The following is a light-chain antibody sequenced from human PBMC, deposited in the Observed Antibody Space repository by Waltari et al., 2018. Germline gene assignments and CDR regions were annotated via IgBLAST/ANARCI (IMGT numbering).Light chain of an antibody. J-gene: IGLJ2*01. CDR2: EDD. CDR3: QSYGDNYQLV. V-gene: IGLV6-57*03. CDR1: SGSITRNY. Sequence: NFILTQPHSVSESPGKTVTISCTRSSGSITRNYVQWYQQRPGSAPTNVIYEDDQRTPGGPARFSGSVDRSSNSVSLTISGLETEDEADYYCQSYGDNYQLVFGGGTKLTVL.